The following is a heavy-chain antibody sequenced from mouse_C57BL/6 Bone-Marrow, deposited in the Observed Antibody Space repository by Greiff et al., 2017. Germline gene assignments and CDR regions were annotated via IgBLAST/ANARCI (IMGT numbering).Heavy chain of an antibody. Sequence: VQLQQSGAELVRPGASVKLSCTASGFNIKDYYMHWVKQRPEQGLEWIGRIDPEDGDTEYAPKFQGKATMTADTSSNTAYLQLSSLTSEDTAVYYCKCTTVFYFDYWGQGTTLTVSS. D-gene: IGHD1-1*01. CDR3: KCTTVFYFDY. V-gene: IGHV14-1*01. CDR2: IDPEDGDT. J-gene: IGHJ2*01. CDR1: GFNIKDYY.